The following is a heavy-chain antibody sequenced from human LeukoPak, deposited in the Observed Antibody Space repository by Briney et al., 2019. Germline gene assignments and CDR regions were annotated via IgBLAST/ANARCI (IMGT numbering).Heavy chain of an antibody. CDR3: ARAWSRYCSSTSCYAGDY. J-gene: IGHJ4*02. CDR1: GFSFRSYS. D-gene: IGHD2-2*01. V-gene: IGHV3-21*01. Sequence: GGSLRLSCAASGFSFRSYSMNWVRLALGKGLQLVSSISSSGNYIFYAESVKGRFTISRDNAKNSLFLQMNSLRAEDTAVYYCARAWSRYCSSTSCYAGDYWGQGTLVTVSS. CDR2: ISSSGNYI.